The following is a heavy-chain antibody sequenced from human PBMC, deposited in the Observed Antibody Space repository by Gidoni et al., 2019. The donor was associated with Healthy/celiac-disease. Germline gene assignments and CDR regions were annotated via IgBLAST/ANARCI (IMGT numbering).Heavy chain of an antibody. Sequence: QVQLVQSGAEVKKPGSSVKVSCKASGGTFSSYTISWVQQAPGQGCEWMGRIIPSLGIANYAQKFQGRVTITADKSTSTAYMGLSSLRSEDTAVYYRARASRGYYYDSSGRNFDYWGQGTLVTVSS. J-gene: IGHJ4*02. CDR2: IIPSLGIA. CDR1: GGTFSSYT. D-gene: IGHD3-22*01. V-gene: IGHV1-69*02. CDR3: ARASRGYYYDSSGRNFDY.